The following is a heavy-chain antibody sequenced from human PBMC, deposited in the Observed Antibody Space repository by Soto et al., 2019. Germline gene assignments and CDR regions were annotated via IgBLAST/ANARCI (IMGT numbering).Heavy chain of an antibody. J-gene: IGHJ4*02. V-gene: IGHV5-10-1*01. CDR3: ARQIYDSDSGPNFQYHFDS. CDR1: GYSFAGYW. Sequence: PGESLKISCKVSGYSFAGYWITWVRQMPGKGLEWMGRIDPSDSQTYYSPSFRGHVTISAAKSITTVFLQWSSLRASDTAMYYCARQIYDSDSGPNFQYHFDSWGQGTLVTVSS. CDR2: IDPSDSQT. D-gene: IGHD3-22*01.